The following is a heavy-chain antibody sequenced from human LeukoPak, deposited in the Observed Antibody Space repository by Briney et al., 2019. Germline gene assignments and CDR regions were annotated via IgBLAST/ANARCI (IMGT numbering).Heavy chain of an antibody. CDR3: AKDGLYSGYDVYYFDY. D-gene: IGHD5-12*01. CDR2: IRYDGSNK. Sequence: PGGSLRLSCAASGFTFSSYGMHWVRQARGKGLEWVAFIRYDGSNKFYADSVKGRFTISRDNSRNTLYLQMNSLRAEDTAVYYCAKDGLYSGYDVYYFDYWGQGTLVTVSS. CDR1: GFTFSSYG. V-gene: IGHV3-30*02. J-gene: IGHJ4*02.